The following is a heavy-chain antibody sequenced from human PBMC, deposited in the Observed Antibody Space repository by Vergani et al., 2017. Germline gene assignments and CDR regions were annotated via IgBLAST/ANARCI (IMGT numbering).Heavy chain of an antibody. J-gene: IGHJ6*02. Sequence: QVQLEESGPGLVKPSETLSLTCTVSGGSFNTYYWSWIRQSPGKGLEWIGYIYSTGITNYNPSLNSRVTMSVDTSKNQFSLKLRSVTAADTAVYFCARVRYRDEASTGYRLEGMDILGQGTTVTISS. V-gene: IGHV4-59*13. CDR2: IYSTGIT. CDR3: ARVRYRDEASTGYRLEGMDI. CDR1: GGSFNTYY. D-gene: IGHD3-9*01.